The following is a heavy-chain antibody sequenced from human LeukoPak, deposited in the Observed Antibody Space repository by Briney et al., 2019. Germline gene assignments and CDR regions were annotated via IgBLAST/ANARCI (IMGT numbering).Heavy chain of an antibody. CDR2: ISSSSSYI. V-gene: IGHV3-21*01. D-gene: IGHD2/OR15-2a*01. Sequence: PGGSLRLSCAASGFTFSSYSMNWVRQAPGKGLEWVSSISSSSSYIHYADSVKGRFTISRDNAKNSLFLQMNILRAADTAVYYCARQTGISIDIWGQGTMVTVSS. CDR1: GFTFSSYS. CDR3: ARQTGISIDI. J-gene: IGHJ3*02.